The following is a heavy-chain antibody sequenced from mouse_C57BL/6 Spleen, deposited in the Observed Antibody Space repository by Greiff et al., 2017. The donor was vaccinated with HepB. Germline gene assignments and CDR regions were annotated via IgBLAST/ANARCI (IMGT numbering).Heavy chain of an antibody. V-gene: IGHV1-61*01. J-gene: IGHJ2*01. CDR2: IYPSDSET. Sequence: QVQLKQSGAELVRPGSSVKLSCKASGYTFTSYWMDWVKQRPGQGLEWIGNIYPSDSETHYNQKFKDKATLTVDKSSSTAYMQLSSLTSEDSAVYYCAREVDYGSRDYFDYWGQGTTLTVSS. CDR3: AREVDYGSRDYFDY. D-gene: IGHD1-1*01. CDR1: GYTFTSYW.